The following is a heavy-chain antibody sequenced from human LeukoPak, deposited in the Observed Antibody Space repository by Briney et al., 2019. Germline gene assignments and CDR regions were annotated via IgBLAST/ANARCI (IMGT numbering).Heavy chain of an antibody. CDR2: ISPDSGGT. D-gene: IGHD1-26*01. CDR3: VTLGATNFDC. J-gene: IGHJ4*02. Sequence: GASVKVPCKASGYTFIDYYIHWVRQAPGQGLEFLGWISPDSGGTNYPQKFQGRVTLTRDTSISTAYMELSRLRSDDTAVYYCVTLGATNFDCWGQGTLVTVSS. CDR1: GYTFIDYY. V-gene: IGHV1-2*02.